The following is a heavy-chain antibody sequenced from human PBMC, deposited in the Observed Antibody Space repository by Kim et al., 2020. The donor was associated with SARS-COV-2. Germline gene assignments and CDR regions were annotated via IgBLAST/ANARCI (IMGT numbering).Heavy chain of an antibody. V-gene: IGHV3-21*01. CDR3: ARDLSLGRPGGFDY. CDR2: ISRFSDYI. CDR1: EFTFSRYS. D-gene: IGHD3-10*01. Sequence: GGSLRISCAASEFTFSRYSMNWVRQAPGKGLEWVSTISRFSDYIYYAESVEGRFTISRDNAKNSVYLQMNSLRVDDTAMYYCARDLSLGRPGGFDYWGQGALVTVSS. J-gene: IGHJ4*02.